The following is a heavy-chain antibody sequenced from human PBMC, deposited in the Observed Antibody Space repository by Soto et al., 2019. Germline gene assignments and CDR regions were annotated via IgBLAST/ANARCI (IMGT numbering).Heavy chain of an antibody. D-gene: IGHD6-13*01. V-gene: IGHV4-34*01. CDR2: INHSGST. Sequence: SETLSLTCAVYGGSFSGYYWSWIRQPPGKGLEWIGEINHSGSTNYNPSLKSRVTISVDTSKNQFSLKLSSVTAADTAVYYCARGRGSSWYGPNWLDPRGQRTLVTVSS. CDR1: GGSFSGYY. CDR3: ARGRGSSWYGPNWLDP. J-gene: IGHJ5*02.